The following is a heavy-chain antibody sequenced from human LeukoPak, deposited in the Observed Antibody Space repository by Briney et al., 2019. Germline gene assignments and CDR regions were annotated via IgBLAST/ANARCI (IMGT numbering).Heavy chain of an antibody. D-gene: IGHD3-10*01. CDR3: ARGRELLWFGESDYYYYYYMDV. J-gene: IGHJ6*03. Sequence: PSETLSLTCAVYGGSFSGYYWSWIRQPPGKGLEWIGEINHSGSTNYNPSLKSRVTISVDTSKNQFSLKLSSVTAADTAVYYCARGRELLWFGESDYYYYYYMDVWGKGTTVTVSS. CDR1: GGSFSGYY. CDR2: INHSGST. V-gene: IGHV4-34*01.